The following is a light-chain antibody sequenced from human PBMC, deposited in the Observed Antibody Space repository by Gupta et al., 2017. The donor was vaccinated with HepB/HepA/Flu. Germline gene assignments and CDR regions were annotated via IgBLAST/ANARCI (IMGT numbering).Light chain of an antibody. CDR2: EVS. CDR3: CSYAGRASVV. J-gene: IGLJ2*01. CDR1: SNDVGSFDL. Sequence: QSALPQAASVSGSPGPSLTIPCTGTSNDVGSFDLVSWYQHHPGKAPKRSIYEVSKRPASVSDRFSGSKAGNTASLAISGRQAEDEADYYCCSYAGRASVVFGGGTKLTVL. V-gene: IGLV2-23*02.